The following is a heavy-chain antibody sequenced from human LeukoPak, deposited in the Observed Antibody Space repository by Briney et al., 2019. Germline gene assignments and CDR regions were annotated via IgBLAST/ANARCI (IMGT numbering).Heavy chain of an antibody. CDR3: ARGGYYGSGSYSRFVWFDP. Sequence: SETLSLTCTVSGGSISSGGYYWSWIRQHPGKGLEWIGYIHYSGSTYYNPSLKSRVTISLDTSKNQFSLKLSSVTAADTAMYYCARGGYYGSGSYSRFVWFDPWGQGTLVTVSS. D-gene: IGHD3-10*01. V-gene: IGHV4-31*03. CDR2: IHYSGST. CDR1: GGSISSGGYY. J-gene: IGHJ5*02.